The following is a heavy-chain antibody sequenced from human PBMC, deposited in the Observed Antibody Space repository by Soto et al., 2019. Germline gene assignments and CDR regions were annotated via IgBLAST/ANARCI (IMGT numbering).Heavy chain of an antibody. CDR3: SRVPPNNRGAPLDY. D-gene: IGHD3-10*01. V-gene: IGHV3-49*03. J-gene: IGHJ4*02. CDR1: GFTFGDYA. Sequence: GGSLRLSCRASGFTFGDYAMIWFRQAPGKGLEWVGFITSKAYGGTTEYAATVKGRFTISRDDSKSIAYLQMNSLKTDDTAVYYCSRVPPNNRGAPLDYWGREPWSPSPQ. CDR2: ITSKAYGGTT.